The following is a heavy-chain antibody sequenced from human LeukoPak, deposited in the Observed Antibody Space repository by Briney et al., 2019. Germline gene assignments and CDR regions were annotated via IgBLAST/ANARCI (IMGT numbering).Heavy chain of an antibody. V-gene: IGHV3-23*01. Sequence: PGGSLRLSCAASGFTFSSYAMSWVRQAPGKGLEWVSAISGSGGSTYYADSVKGRFTISRDNSKNTLYLQMNSLRVEDTAVYYCAKTPYSSSWYGRRGKGYYYGMDVWGQGTTVTVSS. CDR2: ISGSGGST. J-gene: IGHJ6*02. CDR1: GFTFSSYA. D-gene: IGHD6-13*01. CDR3: AKTPYSSSWYGRRGKGYYYGMDV.